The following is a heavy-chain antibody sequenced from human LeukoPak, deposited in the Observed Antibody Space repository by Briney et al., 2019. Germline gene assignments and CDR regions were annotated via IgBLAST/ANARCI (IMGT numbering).Heavy chain of an antibody. J-gene: IGHJ4*02. CDR2: MNPYSGNT. D-gene: IGHD4-17*01. V-gene: IGHV1-8*01. Sequence: ASVKVSCKASGYTFTSYDINWVRQATGQGLEWMGWMNPYSGNTGYAQKFQGRVTMTRNTSISTAYMELRSLRSDDTAVYYCARDEDYGIFVNVDYWGQGTLVTVSS. CDR3: ARDEDYGIFVNVDY. CDR1: GYTFTSYD.